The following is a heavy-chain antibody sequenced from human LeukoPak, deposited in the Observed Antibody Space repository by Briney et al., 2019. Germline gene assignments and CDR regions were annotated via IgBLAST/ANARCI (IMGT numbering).Heavy chain of an antibody. V-gene: IGHV4-59*01. J-gene: IGHJ6*03. CDR3: ARDRVGQQLVGRKYYYYYMDV. Sequence: PSETLSLTCTVSGGSLSPYYWSWIRQSPGKGLEWIGYISYSGSTNSHPSLKSRVTISVDTSKNQFSLKLRSVTAADTAVYYCARDRVGQQLVGRKYYYYYMDVWGKGNTVTISS. D-gene: IGHD6-13*01. CDR2: ISYSGST. CDR1: GGSLSPYY.